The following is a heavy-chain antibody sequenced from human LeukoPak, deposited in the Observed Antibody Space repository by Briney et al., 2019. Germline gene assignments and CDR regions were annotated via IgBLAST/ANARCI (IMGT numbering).Heavy chain of an antibody. Sequence: GGSLKLSCAASGFTFSGSAMHWVRQASGKGLEWVGRIRSKANSYATAYAASVKGRFTISRDDSKNTAYLQMNSLKTEDTAVYYCARDDNSGSYFGAFDIWGQGTMVTVSS. CDR1: GFTFSGSA. J-gene: IGHJ3*02. V-gene: IGHV3-73*01. CDR3: ARDDNSGSYFGAFDI. CDR2: IRSKANSYAT. D-gene: IGHD1-26*01.